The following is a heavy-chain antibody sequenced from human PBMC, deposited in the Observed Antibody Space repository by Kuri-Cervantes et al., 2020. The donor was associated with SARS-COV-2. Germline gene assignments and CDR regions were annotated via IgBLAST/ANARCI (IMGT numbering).Heavy chain of an antibody. Sequence: SETLSLTCTVSGGSISSHYWSWIRQPPGKGPEWIGYIYYSGSTNYNPSLKSRVTISVDTSKNQFSLRLSSVTAADTAVYYCARNYYDRRKGAFDTWGHGTMVTVSS. CDR2: IYYSGST. D-gene: IGHD3-22*01. V-gene: IGHV4-59*08. CDR1: GGSISSHY. CDR3: ARNYYDRRKGAFDT. J-gene: IGHJ3*02.